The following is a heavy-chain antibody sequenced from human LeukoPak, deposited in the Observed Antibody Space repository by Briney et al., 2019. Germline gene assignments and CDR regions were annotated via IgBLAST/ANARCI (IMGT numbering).Heavy chain of an antibody. Sequence: SETLSLTCTVSGGSISSYYWSWIRQPPGKGLEWIGYIYYSGSTNYNPSLKSRVTISVDTSKNQFSLKLSSVTAADTAVYYCARSIPGGFGEFSPRTVYFDYWGQGTLVTVSS. D-gene: IGHD3-10*01. CDR3: ARSIPGGFGEFSPRTVYFDY. V-gene: IGHV4-59*01. CDR2: IYYSGST. J-gene: IGHJ4*02. CDR1: GGSISSYY.